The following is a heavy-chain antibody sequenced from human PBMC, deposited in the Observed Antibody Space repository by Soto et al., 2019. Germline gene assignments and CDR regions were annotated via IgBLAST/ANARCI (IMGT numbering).Heavy chain of an antibody. CDR2: INPKRRGT. V-gene: IGHV1-2*02. CDR3: ARVTLNARNCFNP. J-gene: IGHJ5*02. CDR1: GYTFTDYF. Sequence: PSVKVSCKAAGYTFTDYFIHWVRQAPGQGFEGMGWINPKRRGTTYAPKFQGRVTMTRDTSNSTAYLELSGLRSDDTAIYYCARVTLNARNCFNPCG. D-gene: IGHD1-1*01.